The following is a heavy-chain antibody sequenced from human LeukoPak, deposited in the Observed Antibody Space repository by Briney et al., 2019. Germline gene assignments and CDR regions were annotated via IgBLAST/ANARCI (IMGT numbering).Heavy chain of an antibody. CDR1: GYTFTSYG. J-gene: IGHJ4*02. CDR3: ARVTGSGSYYKRLDY. D-gene: IGHD3-10*01. V-gene: IGHV1-18*01. CDR2: ISAYNGNT. Sequence: GASVKLSCKASGYTFTSYGISWVRQAPGQGLEWMGWISAYNGNTNYTQKLQGRVTMTTDTSTSTAYMELRSLRSDDTAVYYCARVTGSGSYYKRLDYWGQGTLVTVSS.